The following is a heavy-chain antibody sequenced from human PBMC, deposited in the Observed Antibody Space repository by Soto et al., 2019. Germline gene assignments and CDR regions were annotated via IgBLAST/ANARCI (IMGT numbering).Heavy chain of an antibody. Sequence: SETLSLTCTVSGGSISSGGYSWSWIRQPPGKGLEWIGYIYHSGSTYYNPSLKSRVTISVDTSKNQFSLKLSSVTAADTAVYYCARARRYYDCELDPWGQGTLVTVSS. CDR2: IYHSGST. V-gene: IGHV4-30-2*01. J-gene: IGHJ5*02. CDR3: ARARRYYDCELDP. D-gene: IGHD3-9*01. CDR1: GGSISSGGYS.